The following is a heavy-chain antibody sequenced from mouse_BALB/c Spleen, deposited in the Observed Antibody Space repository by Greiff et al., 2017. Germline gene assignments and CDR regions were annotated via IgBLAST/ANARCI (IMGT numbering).Heavy chain of an antibody. J-gene: IGHJ2*01. CDR3: ATDSSGFDY. V-gene: IGHV1-7*01. CDR1: GYTFTSYW. Sequence: VQLQQPGAELAKPGASVKMSCKASGYTFTSYWMHWVKQRPGQGLEWIGYINPSTGYTEYNQKFKDKATLTADKSSSTAYMQLSSLTSEDSAVYYCATDSSGFDYWGQGTTLTVSS. D-gene: IGHD3-2*01. CDR2: INPSTGYT.